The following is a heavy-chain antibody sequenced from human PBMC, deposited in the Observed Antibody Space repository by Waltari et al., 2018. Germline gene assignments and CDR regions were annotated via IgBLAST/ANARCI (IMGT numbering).Heavy chain of an antibody. D-gene: IGHD2-2*01. CDR2: IYSGGST. Sequence: EVQLVESGGGLVQPGGSLRLCCVASGPTVRSHDLRVARSAPGKGVEWVSVIYSGGSTFYADSVKGRFTISRDNSKNALYLQMSSLRAEDTAVYFCASCSRSSCYQGGFDYWGQGTLVTVSS. V-gene: IGHV3-53*01. CDR3: ASCSRSSCYQGGFDY. J-gene: IGHJ4*02. CDR1: GPTVRSHD.